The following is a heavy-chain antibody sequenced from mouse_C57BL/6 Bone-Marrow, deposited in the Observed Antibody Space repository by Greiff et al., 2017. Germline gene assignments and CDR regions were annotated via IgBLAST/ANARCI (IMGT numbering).Heavy chain of an antibody. CDR2: FHPYGGDT. Sequence: VQLQQSGAELVKPGASVKMSCKASGYTFTTYPIGWVKQNPGKSLEWIGNFHPYGGDTRYNEKFKGKATLTVEKSSSTVYLQLSRLTSDDSAVYYCARCYCGSCDYWGQGTTLTVSS. J-gene: IGHJ2*01. CDR3: ARCYCGSCDY. D-gene: IGHD1-1*01. V-gene: IGHV1-47*01. CDR1: GYTFTTYP.